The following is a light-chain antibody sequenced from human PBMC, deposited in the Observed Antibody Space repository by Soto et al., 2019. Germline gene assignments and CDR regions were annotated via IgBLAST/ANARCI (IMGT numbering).Light chain of an antibody. V-gene: IGLV4-69*01. J-gene: IGLJ3*02. CDR1: SGHSSYA. CDR3: QTWGTGIRV. Sequence: QSVLTQSPSASASLGASVNLTCTLSSGHSSYAIAWHQQQPEKGPRYLMKLNTDGSHSKGDAIPDRFSGSSSGAERYLTISSLQSEDEADYYCQTWGTGIRVFGGGTKLTVL. CDR2: LNTDGSH.